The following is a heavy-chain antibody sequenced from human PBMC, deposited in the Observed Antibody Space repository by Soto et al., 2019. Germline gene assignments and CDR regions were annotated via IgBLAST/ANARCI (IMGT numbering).Heavy chain of an antibody. D-gene: IGHD3-16*01. Sequence: EVQLVESGGGLVQPGGSLRLSCTASGFTFSRYYRQWVRQAPGKGLVWVSHINSDGTSTTLADSVKGRFTISRDNAKNTLYLQMNSLRVEDTAMYYCVRDNYGVDYWGRGTLVTVSS. CDR1: GFTFSRYY. J-gene: IGHJ4*02. CDR3: VRDNYGVDY. V-gene: IGHV3-74*03. CDR2: INSDGTST.